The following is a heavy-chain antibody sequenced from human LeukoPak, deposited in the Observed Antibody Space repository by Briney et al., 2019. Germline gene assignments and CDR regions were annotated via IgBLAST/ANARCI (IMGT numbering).Heavy chain of an antibody. CDR1: GFIFDDYA. CDR2: ISWNSGSI. V-gene: IGHV3-9*01. Sequence: GGSLRLSCAASGFIFDDYAMHWVRQAPGKGLEGVTGISWNSGSIGYADSVKGRFTISRDNAKNSLYLQMNSLRAEGTALYYCTKDPQGLLTGWFDPWGQGTLVTVSS. CDR3: TKDPQGLLTGWFDP. D-gene: IGHD6-25*01. J-gene: IGHJ5*02.